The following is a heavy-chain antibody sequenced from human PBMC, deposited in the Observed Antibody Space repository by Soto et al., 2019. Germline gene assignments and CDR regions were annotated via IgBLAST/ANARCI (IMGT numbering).Heavy chain of an antibody. CDR2: ISYDGSNK. Sequence: GGSLRLSCAASGFTFSSYAMHWVRQAPGKGLEWVAVISYDGSNKYYADSVKGRFTISRDNSKNTLYLQMNSLRAEDTAVYYCAREEQLDYWGQGTRVTVSS. CDR3: AREEQLDY. D-gene: IGHD6-6*01. V-gene: IGHV3-30-3*01. J-gene: IGHJ4*02. CDR1: GFTFSSYA.